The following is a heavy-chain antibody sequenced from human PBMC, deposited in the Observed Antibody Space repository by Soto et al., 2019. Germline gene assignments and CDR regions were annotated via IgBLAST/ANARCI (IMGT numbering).Heavy chain of an antibody. CDR3: ASQQLVHYYYGMDV. CDR2: IYYSGST. D-gene: IGHD6-13*01. Sequence: SETLSLTCTVSGGSISSSSYYWGWIRQPPGKGLEWIGSIYYSGSTYYNPSLKSRVTISVDTSKNQFSLKLSSVTAADTAVYYCASQQLVHYYYGMDVWGQGTTVTVS. J-gene: IGHJ6*02. CDR1: GGSISSSSYY. V-gene: IGHV4-39*01.